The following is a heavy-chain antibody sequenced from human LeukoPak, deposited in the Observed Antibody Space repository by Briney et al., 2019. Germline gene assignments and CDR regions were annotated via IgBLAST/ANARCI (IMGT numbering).Heavy chain of an antibody. V-gene: IGHV4-34*01. CDR2: INHSGST. CDR1: GGSFSGYY. CDR3: ARGPRSIVVVTAIPRGWFDP. Sequence: SETLSLTCAVYGGSFSGYYWGWIRQPPGKGLEWIGEINHSGSTNYNPSLKSRVTISVDTSKNQFSLKLSSVTAADTAVYYCARGPRSIVVVTAIPRGWFDPWGQGTLVTVSS. D-gene: IGHD2-21*02. J-gene: IGHJ5*02.